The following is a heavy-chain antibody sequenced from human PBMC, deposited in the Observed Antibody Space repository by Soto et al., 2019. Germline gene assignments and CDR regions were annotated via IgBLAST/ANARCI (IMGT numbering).Heavy chain of an antibody. D-gene: IGHD6-19*01. CDR1: GYTFTDYY. CDR3: ARDQNSGATHYFDY. V-gene: IGHV1-2*02. Sequence: ASVKVSCKASGYTFTDYYIHWVRQVPGQGLEWMGWINPNSGGTNSAQKFQGRVTMTRDTSISTAYMDLSRLRSDDTAVYYCARDQNSGATHYFDYWGQGSLVTVS. CDR2: INPNSGGT. J-gene: IGHJ4*02.